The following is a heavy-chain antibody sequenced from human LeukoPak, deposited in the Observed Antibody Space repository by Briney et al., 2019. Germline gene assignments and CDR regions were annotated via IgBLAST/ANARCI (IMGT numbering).Heavy chain of an antibody. CDR3: ARSGLDSGYDWGGDFDY. J-gene: IGHJ4*02. V-gene: IGHV4-34*01. CDR2: INHSGST. Sequence: PGGSLRLSCAASGFTFSSYGVHWVRQAPGKGLEWIGEINHSGSTNYNPSLKSRVTISVDTSKNQFSLKLSSVTAADTAVYYCARSGLDSGYDWGGDFDYWGQGTLVTVSS. D-gene: IGHD5-12*01. CDR1: GFTFSSYG.